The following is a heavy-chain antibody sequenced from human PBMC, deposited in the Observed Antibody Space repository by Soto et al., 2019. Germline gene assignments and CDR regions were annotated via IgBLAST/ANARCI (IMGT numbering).Heavy chain of an antibody. CDR1: GYTFTTFW. CDR2: IDPRDSYT. CDR3: ARLYCSSSTCDSWFDP. J-gene: IGHJ5*02. V-gene: IGHV5-10-1*03. D-gene: IGHD2-2*01. Sequence: EVQLVQSGAEVKKPGESLRISCTGFGYTFTTFWISWVRQMSGRGLEWMGRIDPRDSYTKYSPSFEGHVTISADKSTRTAYLQWGSLKASDTAMYYCARLYCSSSTCDSWFDPWGQGTLVTVSS.